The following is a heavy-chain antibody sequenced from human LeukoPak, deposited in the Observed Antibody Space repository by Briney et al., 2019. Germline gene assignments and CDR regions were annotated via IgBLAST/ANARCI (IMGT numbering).Heavy chain of an antibody. CDR2: INPNSGGT. CDR1: GYTFTVYY. V-gene: IGHV1-2*02. D-gene: IGHD3-22*01. Sequence: ASAKVSCKASGYTFTVYYMHWVRQAPGQGLEWMGWINPNSGGTNYAQKFQGRVTMTRDTSISTAYMELSRLRSDDTAVYYCARAPTIVGDEGWFDPWGQGTLVTVSS. J-gene: IGHJ5*02. CDR3: ARAPTIVGDEGWFDP.